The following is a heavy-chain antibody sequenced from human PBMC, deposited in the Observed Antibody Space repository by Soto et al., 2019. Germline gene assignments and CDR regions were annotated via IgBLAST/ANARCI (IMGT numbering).Heavy chain of an antibody. V-gene: IGHV3-53*01. CDR3: AIELSGSWYSWFAP. Sequence: GGSLRLSCAASGFRISDNSMTWVRQAPGKGLEWVSVIHSDATTYFADSVKGRFIISRDNSKNTVYLQMNNLRAEDSATYYCAIELSGSWYSWFAPCGQVTLVIVSS. CDR1: GFRISDNS. CDR2: IHSDATT. D-gene: IGHD6-13*01. J-gene: IGHJ5*02.